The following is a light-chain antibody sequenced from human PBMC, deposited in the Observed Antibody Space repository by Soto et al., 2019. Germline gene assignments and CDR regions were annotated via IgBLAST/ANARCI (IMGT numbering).Light chain of an antibody. CDR1: SSDVGFYNH. Sequence: QSALTQPASVSGSPGQSITISCTGTSSDVGFYNHVSWYQQHPGKAPKLMISDVTNRPSGVSDRFSGSKSGNTASLTISGLQTEDEADYYCMSYTTSIIYVFGSGTELTVL. V-gene: IGLV2-14*01. CDR3: MSYTTSIIYV. CDR2: DVT. J-gene: IGLJ1*01.